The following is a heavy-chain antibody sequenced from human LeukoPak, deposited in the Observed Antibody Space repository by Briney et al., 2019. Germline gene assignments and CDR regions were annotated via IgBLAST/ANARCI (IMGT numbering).Heavy chain of an antibody. V-gene: IGHV4-4*09. CDR3: ARLGIAAAGAFWFDP. Sequence: SETLFLTCTVSGGSISSYYWSWIRQPPGKGLEWIGYIYTSGSTNYNPSLKSRVTISVDTSKNQFSLKLSSVTAADTAVYYCARLGIAAAGAFWFDPWGQGTLVTVSS. D-gene: IGHD6-13*01. J-gene: IGHJ5*02. CDR2: IYTSGST. CDR1: GGSISSYY.